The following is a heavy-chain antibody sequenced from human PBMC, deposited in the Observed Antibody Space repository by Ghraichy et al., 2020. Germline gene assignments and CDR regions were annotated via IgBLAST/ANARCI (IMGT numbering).Heavy chain of an antibody. CDR2: ISHDGNFK. D-gene: IGHD6-13*01. Sequence: GESLNISCAASGFTFTTYSMHWVRQTPGKGLEWVAVISHDGNFKYYADSVKGRFTISRDNSRNTVYLLMNSLRAEDTAVYYCARDIKSSSWSYYYYAMDVWGQGTTVTVSS. CDR1: GFTFTTYS. V-gene: IGHV3-30-3*01. CDR3: ARDIKSSSWSYYYYAMDV. J-gene: IGHJ6*02.